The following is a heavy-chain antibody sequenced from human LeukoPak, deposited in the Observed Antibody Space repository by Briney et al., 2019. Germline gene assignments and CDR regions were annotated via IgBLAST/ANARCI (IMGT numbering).Heavy chain of an antibody. Sequence: QSGGSLRLSCAVSGLTFSSSWMDWVRQAPGKGLEWVASINPDGNKKYSADSVRGRFTISRDNAENSLYLQMNSLRVEDTAFYYCARDLAYSRLDYWGQGMLVTVSP. V-gene: IGHV3-7*01. J-gene: IGHJ4*02. CDR2: INPDGNKK. CDR1: GLTFSSSW. CDR3: ARDLAYSRLDY. D-gene: IGHD5-18*01.